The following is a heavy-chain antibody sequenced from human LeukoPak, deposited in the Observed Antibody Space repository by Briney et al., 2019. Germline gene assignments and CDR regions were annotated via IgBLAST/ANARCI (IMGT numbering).Heavy chain of an antibody. V-gene: IGHV1-69*04. Sequence: SVKVSCKASGGTFSSYAISWVRQAPGQGLEWMGRIIPILGIANYAQKFQGRVTITADKSTSTAYMELSSLRSEDTAVYYCARVNYYGSGSHYYYGMDVWGQGTTVTVSS. CDR3: ARVNYYGSGSHYYYGMDV. CDR2: IIPILGIA. J-gene: IGHJ6*02. D-gene: IGHD3-10*01. CDR1: GGTFSSYA.